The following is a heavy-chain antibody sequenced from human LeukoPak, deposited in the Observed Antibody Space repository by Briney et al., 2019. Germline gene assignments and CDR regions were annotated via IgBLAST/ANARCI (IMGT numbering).Heavy chain of an antibody. J-gene: IGHJ4*02. CDR1: GATFSSYA. Sequence: GASVKLSCKASGATFSSYAISRVRHAPGPGHELVWRIIPILGIANYAQKFQGRVTITADKSTSTAYMELSSLRSEDTAVYCCASALSSSWYGVFDYWGQGTLVTVSS. D-gene: IGHD6-13*01. CDR2: IIPILGIA. V-gene: IGHV1-69*04. CDR3: ASALSSSWYGVFDY.